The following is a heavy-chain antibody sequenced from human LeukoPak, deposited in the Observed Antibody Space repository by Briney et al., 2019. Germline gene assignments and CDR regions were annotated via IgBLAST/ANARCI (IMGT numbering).Heavy chain of an antibody. V-gene: IGHV4-34*01. CDR3: ARRDRPGMLDY. J-gene: IGHJ4*02. CDR2: INHSGST. Sequence: SETLSLTCAVYGGSFSGYYWSWIRQPPGKGLEWTGEINHSGSTNYNPSLKSRVTISVDTSKNQFSLKLSSVTAADTAVYYCARRDRPGMLDYWGRGTLVTVSS. CDR1: GGSFSGYY. D-gene: IGHD2-8*01.